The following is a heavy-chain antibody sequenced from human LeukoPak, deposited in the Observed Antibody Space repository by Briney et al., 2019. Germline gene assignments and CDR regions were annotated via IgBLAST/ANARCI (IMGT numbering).Heavy chain of an antibody. CDR2: IYTSGST. J-gene: IGHJ6*03. D-gene: IGHD3-10*01. Sequence: PSETLSLTCTVSGGSISSGSYYWSWIRQPAGKGLEWIGRIYTSGSTNYNPSLKSRVTISVDTSKNQFSLKLSSVTAADTAVYYCARDLYFGPYMDVWGKGTTVTVSS. V-gene: IGHV4-61*02. CDR1: GGSISSGSYY. CDR3: ARDLYFGPYMDV.